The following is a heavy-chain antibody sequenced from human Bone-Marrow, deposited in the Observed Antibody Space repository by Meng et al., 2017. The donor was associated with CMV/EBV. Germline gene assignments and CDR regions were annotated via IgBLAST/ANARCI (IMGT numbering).Heavy chain of an antibody. J-gene: IGHJ4*02. V-gene: IGHV3-23*01. CDR2: ISGSGGST. Sequence: GGSLRLSCAASGFTFSSYAMSWVRQAPGKGLEWVSAISGSGGSTYYADSVKGRFTISRDNSKNTLYLQMSSPRAEDTALYYCAKAFSASWYREYYDDWGQGTLVTVSS. CDR3: AKAFSASWYREYYDD. CDR1: GFTFSSYA. D-gene: IGHD6-13*01.